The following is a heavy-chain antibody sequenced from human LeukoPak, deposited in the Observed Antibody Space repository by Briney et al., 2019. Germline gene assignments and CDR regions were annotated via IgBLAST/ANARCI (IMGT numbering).Heavy chain of an antibody. CDR2: IYTSGST. CDR3: ARAVTGYSSSWRDNWFDP. D-gene: IGHD6-13*01. CDR1: GGSISSYY. Sequence: PPETLSLTCTVSGGSISSYYWSWIRQPAGKGLEWIGRIYTSGSTNYNPSLKSRVTMSVDTSKNQFSLKLSSVTAADTAVYYCARAVTGYSSSWRDNWFDPWGQGTLVTVSS. J-gene: IGHJ5*02. V-gene: IGHV4-4*07.